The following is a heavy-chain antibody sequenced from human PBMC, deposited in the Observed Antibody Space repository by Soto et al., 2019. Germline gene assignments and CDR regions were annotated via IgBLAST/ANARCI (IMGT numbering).Heavy chain of an antibody. CDR3: ARGLRWGYEYGDYGDS. J-gene: IGHJ5*01. CDR1: GFGFDEYG. Sequence: EVYLVESGGGVVRPGGSLRLSCAASGFGFDEYGMSWVRQGPGKGLEWVSGINRHGDSTGYADSVKGRFTISRDNAKNSLYLEMIGWRAEDTAFYYCARGLRWGYEYGDYGDSWGQGTMVTVYS. V-gene: IGHV3-20*04. D-gene: IGHD4-17*01. CDR2: INRHGDST.